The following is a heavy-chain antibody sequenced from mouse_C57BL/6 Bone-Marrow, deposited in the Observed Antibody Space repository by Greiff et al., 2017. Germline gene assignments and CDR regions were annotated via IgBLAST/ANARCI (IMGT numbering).Heavy chain of an antibody. D-gene: IGHD2-3*01. J-gene: IGHJ2*01. CDR1: GFNIKDDY. CDR3: SSFDGNYFDF. Sequence: EVQLQQSGAELVRPGASVKLSCTASGFNIKDDYIHWVKQTPDQGLEWIGWIDPEIGDTEYASKLQGKITITSDTSSNTAYLQLSSLTYEDTAVYYCSSFDGNYFDFWGQGTPLTVAS. V-gene: IGHV14-4*01. CDR2: IDPEIGDT.